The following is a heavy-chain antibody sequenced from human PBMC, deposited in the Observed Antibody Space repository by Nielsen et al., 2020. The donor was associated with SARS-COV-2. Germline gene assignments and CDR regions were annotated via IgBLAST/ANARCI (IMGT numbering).Heavy chain of an antibody. J-gene: IGHJ3*02. CDR1: GFTFSDST. CDR3: TRVNPTSGSWFDALDI. V-gene: IGHV3-73*01. D-gene: IGHD6-13*01. CDR2: IRSKANTYAT. Sequence: GESLKISCAASGFTFSDSTIHWVRQASGKGLEWVGRIRSKANTYATAYAASVKGKFTISRDDSKNTAYLQMNNLRTEDTAVYYCTRVNPTSGSWFDALDIWGQGTMVTVSS.